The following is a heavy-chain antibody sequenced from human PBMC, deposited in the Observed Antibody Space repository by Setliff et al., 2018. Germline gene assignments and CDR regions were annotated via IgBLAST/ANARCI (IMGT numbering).Heavy chain of an antibody. Sequence: SETLSLTCAASGGSFSDYYWSWIRQSPKKGLEWIGEIMPGRDTLYSPSLESRLTITIDTSKSQFSLKLSSVTAADTAVYYCARHATYYYGSGNLPFDSWGQGTLVTVSS. J-gene: IGHJ4*02. D-gene: IGHD3-10*01. CDR3: ARHATYYYGSGNLPFDS. V-gene: IGHV4-34*12. CDR2: IMPGRDT. CDR1: GGSFSDYY.